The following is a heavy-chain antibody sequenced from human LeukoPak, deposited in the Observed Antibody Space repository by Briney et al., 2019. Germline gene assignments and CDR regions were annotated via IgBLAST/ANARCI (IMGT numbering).Heavy chain of an antibody. CDR3: ARGQRLEQDY. V-gene: IGHV3-21*01. D-gene: IGHD1/OR15-1a*01. Sequence: GGSLRLSCAASRFTFSSYSMNWVRQAPGKGLEWVSSISSSNSYIYYADSVKGRFTISRDNAKNSLYLQMNSLRAEDTAVYYCARGQRLEQDYWGQGTLVTVSS. CDR2: ISSSNSYI. CDR1: RFTFSSYS. J-gene: IGHJ4*02.